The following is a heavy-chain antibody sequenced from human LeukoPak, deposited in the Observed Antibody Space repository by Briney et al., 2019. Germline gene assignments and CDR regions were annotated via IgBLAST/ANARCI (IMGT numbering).Heavy chain of an antibody. V-gene: IGHV3-9*01. J-gene: IGHJ4*02. CDR2: ISWNSGSI. D-gene: IGHD6-13*01. CDR3: AKDYGYSSSWLDY. CDR1: GLTFDDYA. Sequence: GGSLRLSCAASGLTFDDYAMHWVRQAPGKGLEWVSGISWNSGSIGYADSVKGRFTISRDNAKNSLYLQMNSLRAEDTALYYCAKDYGYSSSWLDYWGQGTLVTVSS.